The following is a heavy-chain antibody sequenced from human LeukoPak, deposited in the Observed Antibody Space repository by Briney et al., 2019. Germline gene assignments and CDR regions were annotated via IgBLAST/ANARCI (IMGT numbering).Heavy chain of an antibody. J-gene: IGHJ4*02. Sequence: SETLSLTCTVSGGSISSGDYYWSWIRQPPGKGLEWIGYIYYSGSTYYNPSLKCRVTISVDTSKNQFPLKLSSVTAADTAVYYCARVTSGVTPDYWGQGTLVTVSS. CDR3: ARVTSGVTPDY. V-gene: IGHV4-30-4*08. CDR2: IYYSGST. D-gene: IGHD4-23*01. CDR1: GGSISSGDYY.